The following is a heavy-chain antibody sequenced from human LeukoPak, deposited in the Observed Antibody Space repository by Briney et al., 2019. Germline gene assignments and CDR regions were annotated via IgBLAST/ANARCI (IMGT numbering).Heavy chain of an antibody. V-gene: IGHV4-34*01. CDR1: GGSFSGYY. CDR3: ARCVDYYYYGMDV. J-gene: IGHJ6*02. CDR2: INHSGST. Sequence: SETLSLTCAAYGGSFSGYYWSWIRQPPGKGLEWIGEINHSGSTNYNPSLKSRVTISVDTSKNQFSLKLSSVTAADTAVYYCARCVDYYYYGMDVWGQGTTVTVSS.